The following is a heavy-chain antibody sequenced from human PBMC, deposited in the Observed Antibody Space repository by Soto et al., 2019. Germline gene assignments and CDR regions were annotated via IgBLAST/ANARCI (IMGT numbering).Heavy chain of an antibody. D-gene: IGHD3-16*01. CDR3: AMMDNYVTPTRQDV. J-gene: IGHJ6*01. CDR2: DSPYNGNT. Sequence: APVKVACKASGYIIIHDGIAWVLQKTRQGLEWMGWDSPYNGNTQYATKVQGRLTMTTFTSTRTAYMDLGSLTSDDTAVYYCAMMDNYVTPTRQDVWGQGTTVTVSS. CDR1: GYIIIHDG. V-gene: IGHV1-18*01.